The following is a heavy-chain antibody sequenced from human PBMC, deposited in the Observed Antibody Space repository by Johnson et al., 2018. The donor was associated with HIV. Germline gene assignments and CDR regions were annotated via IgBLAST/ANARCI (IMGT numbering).Heavy chain of an antibody. V-gene: IGHV3-20*04. CDR1: GFTFDDYG. D-gene: IGHD3-22*01. CDR2: IDWNGGRQ. J-gene: IGHJ3*02. Sequence: VQLVESGGGVVRPGGSLRLSCAASGFTFDDYGMSWVRQAPGKGLEWVSGIDWNGGRQGYVDSVKGRFTISRDNAKNSLYLQMNSLRAEDTAVYYCARDSDSLYAFDIWGQGTMVTVSS. CDR3: ARDSDSLYAFDI.